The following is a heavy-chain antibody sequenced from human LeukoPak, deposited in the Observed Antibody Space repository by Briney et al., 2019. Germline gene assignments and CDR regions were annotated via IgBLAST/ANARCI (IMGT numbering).Heavy chain of an antibody. CDR2: IRSIVTSI. CDR3: ARGISSSYHRHFDY. CDR1: GFTFSSYE. V-gene: IGHV3-48*03. Sequence: GGSLRLSCAASGFTFSSYEMNWVRQAPGKGLEWVSLIRSIVTSIDYVDSVKGRFTISRDNAKNSLYLQMDSLRAGDTAVYYCARGISSSYHRHFDYWGQGILVTVSS. J-gene: IGHJ4*02. D-gene: IGHD6-13*01.